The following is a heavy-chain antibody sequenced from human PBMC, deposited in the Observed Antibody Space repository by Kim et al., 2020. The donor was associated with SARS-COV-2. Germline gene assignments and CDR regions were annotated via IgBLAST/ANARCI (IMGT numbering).Heavy chain of an antibody. CDR2: INTNTGNP. CDR1: GYTFTSYA. D-gene: IGHD2-15*01. CDR3: ARGICSGGSCYFDY. Sequence: ASVKVSCKASGYTFTSYAMNWVRQAPGQGLEWMGWINTNTGNPTYAQGFTGRFVFSLDTSVSTAYLQISSLKAEDTAVYYCARGICSGGSCYFDYWGQGTLVTVSS. J-gene: IGHJ4*02. V-gene: IGHV7-4-1*02.